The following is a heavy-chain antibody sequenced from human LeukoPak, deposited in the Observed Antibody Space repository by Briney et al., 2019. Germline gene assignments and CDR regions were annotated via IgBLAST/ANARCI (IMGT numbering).Heavy chain of an antibody. CDR1: GYTLTELS. CDR2: FDPEDGET. V-gene: IGHV1-24*01. CDR3: ATGSDWGAQSAFDI. D-gene: IGHD7-27*01. J-gene: IGHJ3*02. Sequence: ASEKVSCKVSGYTLTELSMHWVRQAPGKGLEWMGGFDPEDGETIYAQKYQGRVTMTEDTSTDTDYMVLSSLRSEDTAVYYCATGSDWGAQSAFDIWGQGTMVTVSS.